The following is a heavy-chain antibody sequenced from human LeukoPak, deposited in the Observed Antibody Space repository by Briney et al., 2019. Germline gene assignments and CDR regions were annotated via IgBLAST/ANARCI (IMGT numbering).Heavy chain of an antibody. CDR3: ARYTSNGGYSGYDSPYYFDY. J-gene: IGHJ4*02. V-gene: IGHV4-31*03. CDR2: IYYSGST. Sequence: SETLSLTCTVSGGSISSGGYYWSWIRQHPGKGLEWIGYIYYSGSTYYNPSLKSRVTISVDTSKNQFSLKLSSVTAADTAVYYCARYTSNGGYSGYDSPYYFDYWGQGTLVTVSS. CDR1: GGSISSGGYY. D-gene: IGHD5-12*01.